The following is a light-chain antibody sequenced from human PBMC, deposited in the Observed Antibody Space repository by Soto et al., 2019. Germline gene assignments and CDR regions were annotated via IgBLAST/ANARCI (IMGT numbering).Light chain of an antibody. Sequence: EIVLTQSPGTLSLSPGERATLSCRTSQSVNNNFLAWYQQKPGQAPRLLIYRTSNRATGVPDRFSGGGSGTDFTLTITRLEPEDFAVYSCQHYGNSPTFGQGTKLEI. V-gene: IGKV3-20*01. CDR3: QHYGNSPT. J-gene: IGKJ2*01. CDR1: QSVNNNF. CDR2: RTS.